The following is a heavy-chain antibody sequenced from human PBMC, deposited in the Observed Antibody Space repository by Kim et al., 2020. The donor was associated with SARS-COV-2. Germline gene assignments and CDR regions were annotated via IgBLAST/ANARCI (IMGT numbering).Heavy chain of an antibody. J-gene: IGHJ3*02. V-gene: IGHV3-11*03. Sequence: GGSLRLSCAASGFTFSDYYMSWIRQAPGKGLEWVSYISSSSSNTNYADSVKGRFTISRDNAKNSLYLQMNSLRAEDTAVYYCVGDPIDSSGGAFDIWGQGTTVTVSS. CDR1: GFTFSDYY. CDR2: ISSSSSNT. D-gene: IGHD6-19*01. CDR3: VGDPIDSSGGAFDI.